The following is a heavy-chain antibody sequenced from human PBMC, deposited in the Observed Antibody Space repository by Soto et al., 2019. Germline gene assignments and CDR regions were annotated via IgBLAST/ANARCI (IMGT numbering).Heavy chain of an antibody. CDR1: GFSLTTAGMG. D-gene: IGHD2-2*01. Sequence: QVTLKESVPVLVKHTETLTLTCTVSGFSLTTAGMGVSWIRQPPGKALEWLAHIFSSGAKSYNTSLKSRLTISKDTSKSQVVLTMTNLDPMDTATYYCTRSISLPASADNWFDPWGQGAPVTVSS. CDR2: IFSSGAK. CDR3: TRSISLPASADNWFDP. J-gene: IGHJ5*02. V-gene: IGHV2-26*01.